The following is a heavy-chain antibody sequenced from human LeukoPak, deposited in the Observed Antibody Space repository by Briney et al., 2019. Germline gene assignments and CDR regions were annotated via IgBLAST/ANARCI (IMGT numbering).Heavy chain of an antibody. CDR1: GGSFSGYY. V-gene: IGHV4-34*01. Sequence: PSETLSLTXAVYGGSFSGYYWSWIRQPPGKGLEWIEEINHSGSTNYNPSLKSRVTISVDTSKNQFSLKLSSVTAADTAVYYCARGIPGRSIDYWGQGTLVTVSS. J-gene: IGHJ4*02. CDR2: INHSGST. D-gene: IGHD3-16*02. CDR3: ARGIPGRSIDY.